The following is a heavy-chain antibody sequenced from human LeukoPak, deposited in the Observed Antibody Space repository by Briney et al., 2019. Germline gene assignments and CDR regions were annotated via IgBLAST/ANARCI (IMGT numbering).Heavy chain of an antibody. CDR1: GFTFSSYE. Sequence: GGSLRLSCAASGFTFSSYEMNWVRQAPGEGLERVSYNSSSGSTIYYADSVKGRFTISRDNAKNSLYLQMNSLRAEDTAVYYCARAGYSSSDWGQGTLVTVSP. J-gene: IGHJ4*02. CDR3: ARAGYSSSD. CDR2: NSSSGSTI. V-gene: IGHV3-48*03. D-gene: IGHD6-6*01.